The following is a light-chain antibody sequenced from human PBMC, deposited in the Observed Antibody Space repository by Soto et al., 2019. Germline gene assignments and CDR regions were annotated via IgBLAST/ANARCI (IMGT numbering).Light chain of an antibody. V-gene: IGKV4-1*01. CDR2: WAS. CDR1: QSVLYSSNSKNH. Sequence: DIVMTQSPDSLAVSLGERATINCKSSQSVLYSSNSKNHLAWYQQKPGQPPKLLIYWASTRESGVPDRFSGSGSGTDFTLTISSLQAEDVAVYYCQQYYSTLWTFGQGTKVEIK. CDR3: QQYYSTLWT. J-gene: IGKJ1*01.